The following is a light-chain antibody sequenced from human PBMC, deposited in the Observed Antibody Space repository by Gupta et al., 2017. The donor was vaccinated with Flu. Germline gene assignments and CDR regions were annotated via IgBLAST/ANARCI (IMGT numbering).Light chain of an antibody. CDR3: LQSIQFPFT. J-gene: IGKJ4*01. V-gene: IGKV2D-29*01. CDR1: QSLLHSDGKTY. Sequence: ISCKSSQSLLHSDGKTYLFWYLQKEGQPPQLLIYEVSNRFSGVPDRISGSGSGTDFTLKISRVEAEDVEIYYCLQSIQFPFTFGGGTKVEIK. CDR2: EVS.